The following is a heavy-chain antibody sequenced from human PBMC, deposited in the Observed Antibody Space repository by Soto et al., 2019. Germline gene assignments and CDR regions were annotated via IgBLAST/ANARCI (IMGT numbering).Heavy chain of an antibody. Sequence: EVQLVESGGGLVKPGGSLRLSCAASGFTFSSYSMNWVRQAPGKGLEWVSSISGSSSYIYYADSVKGRFTISRDNAKNSLYLQMSSLRAEDMAVYYCARDYYDSSGYAAFLDYWGQGTQVTVSS. D-gene: IGHD3-22*01. CDR3: ARDYYDSSGYAAFLDY. CDR1: GFTFSSYS. CDR2: ISGSSSYI. J-gene: IGHJ4*02. V-gene: IGHV3-21*01.